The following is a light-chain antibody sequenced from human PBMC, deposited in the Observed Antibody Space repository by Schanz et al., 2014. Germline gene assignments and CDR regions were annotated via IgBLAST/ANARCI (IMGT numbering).Light chain of an antibody. Sequence: EIVLTQSPGTLSLSPGERATLSCRASQSVSSGNLAWYQQKPGQAPRLLIYATSNRATGIPDRFSGSGSGTDFTLTISRLEPEDFAVYFCHQFGYSSWTFGQGTKVEI. CDR1: QSVSSGN. CDR3: HQFGYSSWT. J-gene: IGKJ1*01. CDR2: ATS. V-gene: IGKV3-20*01.